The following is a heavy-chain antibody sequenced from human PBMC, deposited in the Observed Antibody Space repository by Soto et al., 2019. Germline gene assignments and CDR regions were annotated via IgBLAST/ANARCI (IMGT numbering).Heavy chain of an antibody. CDR2: IYYSGST. V-gene: IGHV4-31*03. D-gene: IGHD5-18*01. CDR1: GGSISSGGYY. J-gene: IGHJ2*01. Sequence: QVQLQESGPGLVKPSQTLSLTCTVSGGSISSGGYYWSWIRQHPGKGLEWIGYIYYSGSTYYNPSLKSRVTISVDTSKNQFSLKLSSVTAADTAVYYCARTGEEVDTAMAHWYFDLWGRGTLVTVSS. CDR3: ARTGEEVDTAMAHWYFDL.